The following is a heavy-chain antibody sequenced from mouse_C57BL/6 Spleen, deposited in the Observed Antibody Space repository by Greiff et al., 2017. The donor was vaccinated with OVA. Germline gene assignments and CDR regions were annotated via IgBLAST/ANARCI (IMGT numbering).Heavy chain of an antibody. CDR2: IDPENGDT. CDR3: TTNPLITTVVATRPFAY. CDR1: GFNIKDDY. D-gene: IGHD1-1*01. V-gene: IGHV14-4*01. J-gene: IGHJ3*01. Sequence: EVQLQQSGAELVRPGASVKLSCTASGFNIKDDYMHWVKQRPEQGLEWIGWIDPENGDTEYASKFQGKATITADTSSNTAYLQLSSLTSEDTAVYYCTTNPLITTVVATRPFAYWGQGTLVTVSA.